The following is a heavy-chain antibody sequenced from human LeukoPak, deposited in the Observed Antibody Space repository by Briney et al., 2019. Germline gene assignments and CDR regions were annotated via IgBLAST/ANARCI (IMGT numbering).Heavy chain of an antibody. D-gene: IGHD3-22*01. CDR2: ISSSGSTI. J-gene: IGHJ4*02. V-gene: IGHV3-11*04. CDR3: ARDYYYDSSGYYGY. CDR1: GFTFSDYY. Sequence: KPGGSLRLSCAASGFTFSDYYMSWIRPAPGKGLEWVSYISSSGSTIYYADSVKGRFTISRDNAKNSLYLQMNSLRAEDTAVYYCARDYYYDSSGYYGYWGQGTLVTVSS.